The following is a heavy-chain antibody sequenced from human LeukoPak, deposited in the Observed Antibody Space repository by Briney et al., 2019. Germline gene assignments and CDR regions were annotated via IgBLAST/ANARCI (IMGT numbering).Heavy chain of an antibody. D-gene: IGHD6-13*01. CDR1: GYSFTNYW. J-gene: IGHJ6*02. Sequence: GESLKISCKGSGYSFTNYWIGWVRQMPGKGLEWMGIIYPGDSDTRYSPSFQGQVTISADKSISTAYLQWSSLKASDTAMYYCARLSRYSISSNYYAMDVWGQGTTVTVSS. V-gene: IGHV5-51*01. CDR3: ARLSRYSISSNYYAMDV. CDR2: IYPGDSDT.